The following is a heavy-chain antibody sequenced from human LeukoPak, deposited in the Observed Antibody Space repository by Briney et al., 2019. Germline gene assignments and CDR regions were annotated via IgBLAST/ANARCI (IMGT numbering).Heavy chain of an antibody. D-gene: IGHD6-13*01. J-gene: IGHJ6*04. CDR1: GGSISSSSYY. V-gene: IGHV4-39*01. Sequence: PSETLSLTCTVSGGSISSSSYYWGWIRQPPGKGLEWIGSIYYSGSTYYNPSLKSRVTISVDTSKNQFSLKLSSVTAADTAVYYCARHKSAGRSSSLLDVWGKGTTVTVSS. CDR2: IYYSGST. CDR3: ARHKSAGRSSSLLDV.